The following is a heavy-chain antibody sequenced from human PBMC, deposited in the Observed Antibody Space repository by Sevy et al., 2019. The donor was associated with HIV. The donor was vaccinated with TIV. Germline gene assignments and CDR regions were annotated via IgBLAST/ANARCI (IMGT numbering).Heavy chain of an antibody. CDR1: GFTFSSFA. CDR2: RNGRGGSA. J-gene: IGHJ4*02. Sequence: GGSLRLSCAASGFTFSSFAMSWVRRIPGKGLEWVSSRNGRGGSAHYADSVKGRFTLSRDNSNNTVFLQMNRLRDEDTAVYYCARPTPRIAPSSAAFFDYWGQGTLVTVSS. D-gene: IGHD1-26*01. V-gene: IGHV3-23*01. CDR3: ARPTPRIAPSSAAFFDY.